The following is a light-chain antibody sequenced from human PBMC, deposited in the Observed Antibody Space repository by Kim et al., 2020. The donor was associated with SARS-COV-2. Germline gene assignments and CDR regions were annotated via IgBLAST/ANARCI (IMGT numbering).Light chain of an antibody. CDR2: DAS. J-gene: IGKJ5*01. Sequence: DIQMTQSPSSLSASVGDRVTITCQASQDISNYLNWYQQRPGKAPKLLIYDASNLKTRVPSRFSGSGSGTHFTFTISNLQPEDIAAYYCQQYDNLPITFGQGTRLEIK. CDR3: QQYDNLPIT. CDR1: QDISNY. V-gene: IGKV1-33*01.